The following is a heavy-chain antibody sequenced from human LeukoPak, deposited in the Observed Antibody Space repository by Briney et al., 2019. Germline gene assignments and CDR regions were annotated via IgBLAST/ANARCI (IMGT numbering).Heavy chain of an antibody. CDR3: ARTIYYDSSGYFEENYYGMDV. V-gene: IGHV1-69*01. J-gene: IGHJ6*02. CDR2: IIPIFGTA. D-gene: IGHD3-22*01. CDR1: GGTFSSYA. Sequence: SVKVSCKASGGTFSSYAISWVRQAPGQGLEWMGGIIPIFGTANYAQKFQGRVTITADESTSTAYMELSSLRSEDTAVYYCARTIYYDSSGYFEENYYGMDVWGQGTTVTVSS.